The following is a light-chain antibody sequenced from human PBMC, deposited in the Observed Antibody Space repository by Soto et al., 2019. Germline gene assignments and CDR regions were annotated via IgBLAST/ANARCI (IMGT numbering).Light chain of an antibody. J-gene: IGKJ2*01. V-gene: IGKV3-20*01. CDR3: QQYGSSPLMYT. CDR2: GAS. CDR1: QSVSSSY. Sequence: EIVLTQSPGTLSLSPGESATLSCRASQSVSSSYLTWYQQKPGQAPRLLIYGASNRATGIPDRFSASGSGTAFTLTINRLEPEDFAVYYCQQYGSSPLMYTFGQGTKLEIK.